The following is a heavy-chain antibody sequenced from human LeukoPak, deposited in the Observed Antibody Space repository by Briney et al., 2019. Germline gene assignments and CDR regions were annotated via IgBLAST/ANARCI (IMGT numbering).Heavy chain of an antibody. Sequence: SETPSLTCTVSGGSISSYYWSWIRQPPGKGLEWIGYIYYSGSTNYNPSLKSRVTISVDTSKNQFSLKLSSVTAADTAVYYCARIVGASDYWGQGTLVTVSS. V-gene: IGHV4-59*08. CDR2: IYYSGST. J-gene: IGHJ4*02. CDR3: ARIVGASDY. CDR1: GGSISSYY. D-gene: IGHD1-26*01.